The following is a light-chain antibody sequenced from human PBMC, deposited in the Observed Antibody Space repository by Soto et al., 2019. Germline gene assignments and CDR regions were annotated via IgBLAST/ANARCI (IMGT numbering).Light chain of an antibody. CDR3: QPSYITPIT. V-gene: IGKV1-39*01. CDR2: AAS. Sequence: DIRMTQSPSSLSASVGDRVTVTCRAGQNIATFLHWYQQKPGKAPRVLIYAASSLQSGVPSRFSGSGYGTNFTLTITGLQPDDFEIYYCQPSYITPITLGQGTRLEIK. J-gene: IGKJ5*01. CDR1: QNIATF.